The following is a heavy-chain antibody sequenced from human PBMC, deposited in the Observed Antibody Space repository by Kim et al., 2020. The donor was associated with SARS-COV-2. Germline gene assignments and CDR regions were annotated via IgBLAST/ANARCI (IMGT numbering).Heavy chain of an antibody. J-gene: IGHJ5*02. CDR3: ARGFDP. CDR2: YDRAHT. Sequence: YDRAHTTSHTTLKSRVTISVDTARNQFSLKLSSVTAADTAMYYCARGFDPWGQGTLVTVSS. V-gene: IGHV4-59*08.